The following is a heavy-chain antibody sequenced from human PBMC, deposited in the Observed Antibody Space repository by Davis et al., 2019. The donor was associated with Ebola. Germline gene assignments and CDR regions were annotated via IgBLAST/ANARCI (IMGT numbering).Heavy chain of an antibody. Sequence: PGGSLRLSCAASGFTFSRYSMNWVRQAPGKGLEWVSYISRSGYTIYYADSVKGRFTISRDNSKDSLYLQMNSLRTEDTALYYCAKDIKWGGLSMTYGMDVWGQGTTVTVSS. CDR1: GFTFSRYS. CDR2: ISRSGYTI. D-gene: IGHD3-10*01. J-gene: IGHJ6*02. CDR3: AKDIKWGGLSMTYGMDV. V-gene: IGHV3-48*04.